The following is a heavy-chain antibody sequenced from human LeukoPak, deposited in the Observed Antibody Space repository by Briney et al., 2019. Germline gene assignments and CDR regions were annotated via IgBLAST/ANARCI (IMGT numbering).Heavy chain of an antibody. V-gene: IGHV3-74*01. CDR1: GFTFSSYW. CDR2: INTDGSST. J-gene: IGHJ4*02. Sequence: GGSLRLSCAASGFTFSSYWMHWVRQAPGKGLVWISRINTDGSSTSYADSVKGRFTISRDNSKNTLYLQMNSLRAEDTAVYYCAKYYYDSSGNRYCFDYWGQGTLVTVSS. CDR3: AKYYYDSSGNRYCFDY. D-gene: IGHD3-22*01.